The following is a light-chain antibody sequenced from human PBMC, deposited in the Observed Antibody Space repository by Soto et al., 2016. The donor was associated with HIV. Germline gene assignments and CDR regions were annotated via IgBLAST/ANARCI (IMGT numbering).Light chain of an antibody. J-gene: IGKJ1*01. Sequence: DIQMTQSPSSLSASIGDRVTITCRASQSISIFLNWYQQKPGKAPNLLIFKTSTLEVGVPSRFSGSGSGTDFTLTLSSVQPDDVGTYYCQQYNTVPWTFGQGT. V-gene: IGKV1-5*03. CDR2: KTS. CDR3: QQYNTVPWT. CDR1: QSISIF.